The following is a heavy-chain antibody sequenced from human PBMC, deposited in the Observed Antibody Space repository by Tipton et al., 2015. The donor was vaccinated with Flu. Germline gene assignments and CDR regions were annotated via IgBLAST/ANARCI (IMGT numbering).Heavy chain of an antibody. J-gene: IGHJ4*01. CDR3: ARGPEQWLVNPHYFVY. CDR2: IYHSGST. Sequence: TLSLTCTVSGYSISSGYYWGWIRQPPGKGLEWIGSIYHSGSTYYNPSLKSRVTISVDTSKNQFSLKLSSVTAADTAVYYCARGPEQWLVNPHYFVYWGHGPLLPLSS. CDR1: GYSISSGYY. V-gene: IGHV4-38-2*02. D-gene: IGHD6-19*01.